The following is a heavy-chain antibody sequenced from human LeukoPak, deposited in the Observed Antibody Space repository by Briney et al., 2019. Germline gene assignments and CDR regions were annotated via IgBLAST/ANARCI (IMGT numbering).Heavy chain of an antibody. CDR2: IHYTGST. V-gene: IGHV4-59*12. CDR3: ARLSKDTVVLPAAMAHYFDY. CDR1: GGSISGYY. J-gene: IGHJ4*02. Sequence: NPSETLSLTGTVSGGSISGYYWSCIRQPPGKGLQFIGYIHYTGSTNYNPSLESRVTLSVDTSKNQFSLTLRSVTAADTAVYYCARLSKDTVVLPAAMAHYFDYWGQGTLVTVSS. D-gene: IGHD2-2*01.